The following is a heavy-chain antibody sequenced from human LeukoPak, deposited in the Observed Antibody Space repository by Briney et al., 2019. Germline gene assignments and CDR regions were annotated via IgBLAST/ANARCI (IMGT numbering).Heavy chain of an antibody. V-gene: IGHV3-48*04. J-gene: IGHJ4*02. CDR1: GSTFSSHT. CDR3: ARDPQRDYYGSGSCFDY. CDR2: ISSTSSVI. Sequence: GGSLRLSCAASGSTFSSHTMNWVRQAPGKGLEWISYISSTSSVIYYADSVKGRITISRDNAKNSLYLQMSSLRAEDTAVYYCARDPQRDYYGSGSCFDYWGQGTLVTVSS. D-gene: IGHD3-10*01.